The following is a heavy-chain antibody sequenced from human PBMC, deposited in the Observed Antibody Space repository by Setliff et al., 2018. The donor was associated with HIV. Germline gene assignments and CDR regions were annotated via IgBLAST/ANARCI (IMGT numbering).Heavy chain of an antibody. CDR1: GFTFPDHW. J-gene: IGHJ4*02. CDR2: IYPGDSST. Sequence: PGESLKISCQTSGFTFPDHWIAWVRQLPGKGLEWMGIIYPGDSSTKYSPSFQCQVTISVDKSINTAYLSWSTLQTSDTAMYYCARHRVGYSGYAIQILDYWGQGVLVTVSS. V-gene: IGHV5-51*01. D-gene: IGHD5-12*01. CDR3: ARHRVGYSGYAIQILDY.